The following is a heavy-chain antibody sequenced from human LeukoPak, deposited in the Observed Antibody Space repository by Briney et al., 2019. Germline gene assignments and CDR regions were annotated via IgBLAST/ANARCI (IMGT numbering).Heavy chain of an antibody. V-gene: IGHV4-59*01. Sequence: PSETLSLTCTVSGDSSSSYYWSWIRQPPGKTLEWIGYIYYSGSTNYNPSLKSRVTIAVDTSKNQFSLKLSSVTAADTAVYYCAVARAATRFDYWGQGTLVTVSS. CDR2: IYYSGST. J-gene: IGHJ4*02. CDR3: AVARAATRFDY. D-gene: IGHD2-15*01. CDR1: GDSSSSYY.